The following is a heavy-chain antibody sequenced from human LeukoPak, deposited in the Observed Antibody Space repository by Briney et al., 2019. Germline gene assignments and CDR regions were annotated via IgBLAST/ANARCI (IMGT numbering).Heavy chain of an antibody. CDR1: GGSISGYY. CDR3: AREGLDGDNDY. D-gene: IGHD4-17*01. V-gene: IGHV4-59*01. Sequence: SETLSLTCTVSGGSISGYYWSWIRQPPGKGLEWIGYIYYSGSTNYNPSLKSRVTISVDTSKNQFSLKLSSVTAADTAVYYCAREGLDGDNDYWGQGTLVTVSS. CDR2: IYYSGST. J-gene: IGHJ4*02.